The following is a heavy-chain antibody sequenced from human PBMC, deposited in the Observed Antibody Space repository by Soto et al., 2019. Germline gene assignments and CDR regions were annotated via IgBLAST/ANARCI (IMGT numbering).Heavy chain of an antibody. CDR3: ARPEYYYDSRGYYGY. V-gene: IGHV3-21*01. Sequence: EVQLVESGGGLVKPGGSLRLSCAASVFTFSSYSMNWVRQAPGKGLEWVSSISSSSSYIYYADSVKGRFTISRDNAKNSLYLQMNSLRAEDTGVYYCARPEYYYDSRGYYGYWGQGTLVTVSS. CDR1: VFTFSSYS. D-gene: IGHD3-22*01. J-gene: IGHJ4*02. CDR2: ISSSSSYI.